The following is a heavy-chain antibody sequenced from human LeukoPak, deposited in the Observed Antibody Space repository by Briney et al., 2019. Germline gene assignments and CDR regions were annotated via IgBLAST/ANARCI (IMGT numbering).Heavy chain of an antibody. J-gene: IGHJ4*02. CDR1: GFTLSSYA. CDR3: AREIFTMVRGVFDY. V-gene: IGHV3-30-3*01. CDR2: ISYDGSNK. D-gene: IGHD3-10*01. Sequence: GGSLRLSCAASGFTLSSYAMHWVRQAPGKGLEWVAVISYDGSNKYYADSVKGRFTISRDNSKNTLYLQMNSLRAEDTAVYYCAREIFTMVRGVFDYWGQGTLVTVSS.